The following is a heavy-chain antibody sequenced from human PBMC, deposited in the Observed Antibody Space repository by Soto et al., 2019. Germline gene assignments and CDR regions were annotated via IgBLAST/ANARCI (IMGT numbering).Heavy chain of an antibody. CDR1: GFTFSNYG. D-gene: IGHD1-20*01. J-gene: IGHJ4*02. V-gene: IGHV3-23*01. CDR3: AITDRYNSRSTGWANRFDS. CDR2: VTVDGAT. Sequence: EVQLLESGGALVQPGGSLRLFCAASGFTFSNYGMTWVRLAPGKGLEWVSTVTVDGATYFGNTVKGRFTMSRDMSKSTVYLQLDSLRAEDTAIYYCAITDRYNSRSTGWANRFDSWGQGTLFTVSS.